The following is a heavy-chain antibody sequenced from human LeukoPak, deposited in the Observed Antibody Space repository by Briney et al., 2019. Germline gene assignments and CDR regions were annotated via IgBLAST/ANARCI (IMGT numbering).Heavy chain of an antibody. CDR3: AHRLSGNVFSPLDY. CDR2: IYRNDTK. CDR1: GFAVSASGVG. D-gene: IGHD3-10*01. Sequence: GPTLGKPTQTLTIACTFTGFAVSASGVGVGWIRQPPGKPLDCLAHIYRNDTKRYRPLLKSRLDKTKNTSKLQVIRTMTNMDPVDTATYYCAHRLSGNVFSPLDYWGQGAMVTVSS. J-gene: IGHJ4*02. V-gene: IGHV2-5*01.